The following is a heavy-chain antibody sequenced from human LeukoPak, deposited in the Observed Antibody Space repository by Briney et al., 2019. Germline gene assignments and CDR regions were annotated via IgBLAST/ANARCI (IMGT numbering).Heavy chain of an antibody. V-gene: IGHV4-31*03. CDR1: GGSISSGGYY. CDR3: ARDAYGDSAFDI. CDR2: IYYSGST. J-gene: IGHJ3*02. D-gene: IGHD4-17*01. Sequence: SQTLSLTCTVSGGSISSGGYYWRWLRQHPGTGLEWIGYIYYSGSTYYNPSLKSRVTISVDTSKNQFSLKLSSVTAADTAVYYCARDAYGDSAFDIWGQGTMVTVSS.